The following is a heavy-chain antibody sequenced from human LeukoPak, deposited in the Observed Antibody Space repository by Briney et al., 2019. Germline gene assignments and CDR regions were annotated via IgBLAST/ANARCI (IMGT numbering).Heavy chain of an antibody. D-gene: IGHD3-22*01. CDR3: AKNGGYYRSYWYFDL. Sequence: GGSLRLSCAASGFTFDVYAMHWVRQAPGKGLEWVSGISWDSGSIGYADSVKGRFTISRDNAKNSLYLQMNSLRAEDTALYYCAKNGGYYRSYWYFDLWGRGTLVTVSS. CDR2: ISWDSGSI. J-gene: IGHJ2*01. CDR1: GFTFDVYA. V-gene: IGHV3-9*01.